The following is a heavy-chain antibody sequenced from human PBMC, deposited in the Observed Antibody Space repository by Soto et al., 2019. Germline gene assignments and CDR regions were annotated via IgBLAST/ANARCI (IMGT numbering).Heavy chain of an antibody. CDR1: GFTFSSYG. J-gene: IGHJ6*01. Sequence: QVQLVESGGGVVQPGRSLRLSCAASGFTFSSYGMHWVRQAPGKGLEWVAVISYDGSNKYYADSVKGRFTISKDNSKNTLYLQMNSLRAEDTAVYYCAKDVGDGYNYYYGMDVW. CDR2: ISYDGSNK. D-gene: IGHD1-26*01. CDR3: AKDVGDGYNYYYGMDV. V-gene: IGHV3-30*18.